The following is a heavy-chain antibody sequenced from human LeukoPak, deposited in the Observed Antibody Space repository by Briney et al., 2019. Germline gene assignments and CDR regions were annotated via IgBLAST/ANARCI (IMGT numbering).Heavy chain of an antibody. CDR3: AKDSTTHYYYGMDV. D-gene: IGHD4-11*01. J-gene: IGHJ6*02. CDR1: GFTFSSYG. CDR2: ISYDGSNK. Sequence: GRSLRLSCAASGFTFSSYGMRWVRQAPGKGLEWVTVISYDGSNKYYADSVKGRFTISRDNSKNTLYLQMNSLRAEDTAVYYCAKDSTTHYYYGMDVWGQGTTVTVSS. V-gene: IGHV3-30*18.